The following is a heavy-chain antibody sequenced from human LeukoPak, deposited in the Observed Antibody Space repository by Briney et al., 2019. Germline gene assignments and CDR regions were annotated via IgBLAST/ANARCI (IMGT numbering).Heavy chain of an antibody. V-gene: IGHV6-1*01. J-gene: IGHJ5*02. CDR3: ARVITMAVAGSDWFDP. CDR2: TYYRSKWYN. Sequence: SQTLSLTCVISGDSVSSNSAVWNWIRQSPSRGLEWLGRTYYRSKWYNEYAVSMKSRITTNVDTSKNQFSLQLDSVTPEDTAVYYCARVITMAVAGSDWFDPWGQGTLVTVSS. CDR1: GDSVSSNSAV. D-gene: IGHD6-19*01.